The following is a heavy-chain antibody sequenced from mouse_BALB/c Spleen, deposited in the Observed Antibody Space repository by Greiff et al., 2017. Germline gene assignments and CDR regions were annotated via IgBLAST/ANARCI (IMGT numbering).Heavy chain of an antibody. J-gene: IGHJ4*01. D-gene: IGHD2-4*01. CDR2: IYPGNSDT. V-gene: IGHV1-5*01. CDR3: TRWSDYDAGLYDAMDY. Sequence: EVQLQQSGTVLARPGASVKMSCKASGYTFTSYWMHWVKQRPGQGLEWIGAIYPGNSDTSYNQKFKGKAKLTAVTSTSTAYMELSSLTNEDSAVYYCTRWSDYDAGLYDAMDYWGQGTSVTVSS. CDR1: GYTFTSYW.